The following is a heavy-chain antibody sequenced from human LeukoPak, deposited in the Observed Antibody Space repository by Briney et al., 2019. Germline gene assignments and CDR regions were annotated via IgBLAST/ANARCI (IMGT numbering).Heavy chain of an antibody. D-gene: IGHD6-13*01. V-gene: IGHV3-7*01. CDR2: IKQDGSEI. CDR1: GFTFSSYW. J-gene: IGHJ4*02. Sequence: GGSLRLSCAASGFTFSSYWMNWVRQAPGKGLEWVANIKQDGSEIHYVDSVEGRFTISRDNAKNSLYLQMNSLRAEDTAVYYCARGGGGSSWPTFDYWGQGTLVTVSS. CDR3: ARGGGGSSWPTFDY.